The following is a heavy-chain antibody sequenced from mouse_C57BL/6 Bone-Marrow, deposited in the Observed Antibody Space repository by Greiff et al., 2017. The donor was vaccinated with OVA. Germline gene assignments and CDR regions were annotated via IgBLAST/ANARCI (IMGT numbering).Heavy chain of an antibody. Sequence: VQLQQSGAELARPGASVKLSCKASGYTFTSYGISWVKQRTGQGLEWIGEIYPISGYTSSNEKFKGKATLTADKSSRTAYMELRSLTYEGSAVYFCARNYGSGFAYWGQGTLVTVSA. D-gene: IGHD2-1*01. V-gene: IGHV1-81*01. CDR1: GYTFTSYG. CDR2: IYPISGYT. CDR3: ARNYGSGFAY. J-gene: IGHJ3*01.